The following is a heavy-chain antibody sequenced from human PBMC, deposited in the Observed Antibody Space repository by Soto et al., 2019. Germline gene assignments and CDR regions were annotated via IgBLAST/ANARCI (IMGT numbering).Heavy chain of an antibody. CDR2: IYPGDSDT. Sequence: KRAGESLKISCKGSGYSFTSYWIGWVRQMPGKGLEWMGIIYPGDSDTRYSPSFQGQVTISADKSISTAYLQWSSLKASDTAMYYCARLHYGGDYYYYGMDVWGQGTTVTVSS. CDR3: ARLHYGGDYYYYGMDV. D-gene: IGHD4-17*01. V-gene: IGHV5-51*01. CDR1: GYSFTSYW. J-gene: IGHJ6*02.